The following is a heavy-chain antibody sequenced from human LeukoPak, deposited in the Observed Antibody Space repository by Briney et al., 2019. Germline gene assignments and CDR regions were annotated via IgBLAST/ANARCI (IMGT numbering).Heavy chain of an antibody. CDR1: GGSISSSSYY. J-gene: IGHJ6*03. CDR2: VYYSGST. D-gene: IGHD3-3*01. CDR3: ARHSGYDFWSGYFHYYYYMDV. V-gene: IGHV4-39*01. Sequence: SETVSLTCTVSGGSISSSSYYWGWLRQPPGKGLEWVGSVYYSGSTYYNPSLKSRVTISVDTSKNQFSLKLSSVTAADTAVYYCARHSGYDFWSGYFHYYYYMDVWGKGTTVTVSS.